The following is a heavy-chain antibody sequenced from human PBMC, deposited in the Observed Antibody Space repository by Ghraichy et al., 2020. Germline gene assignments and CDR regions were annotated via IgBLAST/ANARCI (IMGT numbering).Heavy chain of an antibody. D-gene: IGHD2/OR15-2a*01. CDR2: ISSSGADT. Sequence: GGSLRLSCAASGFTFSNNAMIWVRQVPGKGLEWVSGISSSGADTYYADSVKGRFTISRDNSKNTLYLQMNSLRAEDTAVYYCARWPILTTSGYWGQGTLVTVSS. CDR3: ARWPILTTSGY. CDR1: GFTFSNNA. J-gene: IGHJ4*02. V-gene: IGHV3-23*01.